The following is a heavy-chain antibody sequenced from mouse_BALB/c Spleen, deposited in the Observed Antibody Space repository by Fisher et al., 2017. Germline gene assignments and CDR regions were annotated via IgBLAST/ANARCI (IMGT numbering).Heavy chain of an antibody. Sequence: KFKGKATLTSDKSSSTAYMELSSLTSEDSAVYYCARSSGSSYTWYFDVWGAGTTVTVSS. CDR3: ARSSGSSYTWYFDV. J-gene: IGHJ1*01. D-gene: IGHD1-1*01. V-gene: IGHV1-80*01.